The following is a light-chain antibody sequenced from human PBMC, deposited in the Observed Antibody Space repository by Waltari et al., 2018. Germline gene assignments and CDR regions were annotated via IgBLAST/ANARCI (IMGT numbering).Light chain of an antibody. V-gene: IGKV3-11*01. J-gene: IGKJ4*01. CDR2: DTS. CDR3: QQRKNWPPLT. CDR1: QNVDRY. Sequence: ETVLTQSPATLSLSPGERATLSCKASQNVDRYLAWYQQQPGQAPRPLIYDTSTRATGIPVRFSGSGSGTDFTLTISSLEPEDFAVYYCQQRKNWPPLTFGGGTKVEIK.